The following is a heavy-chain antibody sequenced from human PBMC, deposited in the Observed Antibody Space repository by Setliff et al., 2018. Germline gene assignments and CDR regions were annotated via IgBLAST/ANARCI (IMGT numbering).Heavy chain of an antibody. J-gene: IGHJ5*02. CDR3: AKGGQQVAPDGRWFDP. Sequence: GGSLRLSCAASGFNFRSYAMTWVRQAPGKGLEWVSTMGAGGDTYYADSVKGRFTISRGNSKNTLYLQMSSLRDDDTAVYYCAKGGQQVAPDGRWFDPWGQGSLVTVSS. D-gene: IGHD6-13*01. CDR1: GFNFRSYA. CDR2: MGAGGDT. V-gene: IGHV3-23*01.